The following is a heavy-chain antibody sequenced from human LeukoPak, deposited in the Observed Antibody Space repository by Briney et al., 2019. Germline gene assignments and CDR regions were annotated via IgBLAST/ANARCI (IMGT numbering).Heavy chain of an antibody. CDR2: ISGGSSTI. CDR1: GFTFSDYY. Sequence: GGSLRLSCAASGFTFSDYYMNWIRQAPGKGLKWVSYISGGSSTIYYADSLKGRFTVSRDNAKNSLYLLMNSLRAEDTAVYYCARRGSGRHFDFWGQGTLVTVSS. V-gene: IGHV3-11*01. J-gene: IGHJ4*02. CDR3: ARRGSGRHFDF. D-gene: IGHD2-15*01.